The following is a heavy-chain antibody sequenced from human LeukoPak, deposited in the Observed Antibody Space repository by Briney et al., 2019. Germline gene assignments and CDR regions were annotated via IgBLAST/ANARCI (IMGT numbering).Heavy chain of an antibody. J-gene: IGHJ4*02. V-gene: IGHV4-59*01. D-gene: IGHD3-22*01. CDR2: IYYSGST. Sequence: SETLSLTCTVSGGSISSYYWSWIRQPPGKGLEWIGYIYYSGSTNYNPSLKSRVTISVDTSKSQFSLKLSSVTAADTAVYYCARVHSSGYYWYYFDYWGQGTLVTVSS. CDR3: ARVHSSGYYWYYFDY. CDR1: GGSISSYY.